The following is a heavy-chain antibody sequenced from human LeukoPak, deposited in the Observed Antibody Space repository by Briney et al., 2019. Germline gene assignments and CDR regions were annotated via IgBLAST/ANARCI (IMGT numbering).Heavy chain of an antibody. V-gene: IGHV1-69*04. J-gene: IGHJ6*02. CDR2: IIPIFGIA. CDR3: ARDSVSYYYGMDV. Sequence: ASVKVSCKASGGTFISYAISWVRQAPGQGLEWMGRIIPIFGIANYAQKFQGRVTITADKSTSTAYMELSSLRSEDTAVYYCARDSVSYYYGMDVWGQGTTVTVSS. CDR1: GGTFISYA. D-gene: IGHD2/OR15-2a*01.